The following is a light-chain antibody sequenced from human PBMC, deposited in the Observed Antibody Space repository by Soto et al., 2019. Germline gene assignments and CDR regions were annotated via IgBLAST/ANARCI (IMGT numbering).Light chain of an antibody. CDR2: GAL. Sequence: DIQMTQPPSSLSASVGDRVTITCRASQYISSYLNWYQQKPGKAPKLLIYGALSLQSGVPARCSGSGSETDSTHPITSLQPEDFATYYCHQSYSTPLTFGGGNKVEI. V-gene: IGKV1-39*01. CDR3: HQSYSTPLT. CDR1: QYISSY. J-gene: IGKJ4*01.